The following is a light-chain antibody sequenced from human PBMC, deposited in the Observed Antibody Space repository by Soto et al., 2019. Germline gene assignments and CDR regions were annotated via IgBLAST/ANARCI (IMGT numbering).Light chain of an antibody. J-gene: IGKJ1*01. Sequence: EIVMTQSPATLSVSPGERATLSCRASQSVSSDLAWYHQKPGQAPRLLIYGASTRATGIPARFSGSGSGTEFTLTINNLQSEDFAVYYCQQYNNWPRTFGQGTKVDIK. V-gene: IGKV3-15*01. CDR1: QSVSSD. CDR2: GAS. CDR3: QQYNNWPRT.